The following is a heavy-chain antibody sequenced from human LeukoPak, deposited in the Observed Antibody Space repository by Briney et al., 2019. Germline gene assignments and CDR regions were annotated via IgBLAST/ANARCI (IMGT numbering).Heavy chain of an antibody. J-gene: IGHJ4*02. V-gene: IGHV3-7*01. CDR1: GFSVSGYW. D-gene: IGHD6-13*01. CDR3: AREWQGGIAAAGTRIEGDY. Sequence: PGGSLRLSCAVSGFSVSGYWMTWVRQAPGKGLEWVANIKQEGSEKNYVDSVKGRFTISRDNAENLLFLKMKSLRVEDTAVYYCAREWQGGIAAAGTRIEGDYWGQGTLVAVSS. CDR2: IKQEGSEK.